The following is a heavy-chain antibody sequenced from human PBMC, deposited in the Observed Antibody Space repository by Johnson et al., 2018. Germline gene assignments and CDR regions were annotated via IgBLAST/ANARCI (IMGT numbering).Heavy chain of an antibody. CDR3: ARDWGLSSGYYGYFQH. D-gene: IGHD3-22*01. J-gene: IGHJ1*01. CDR2: ISGSGGST. Sequence: VQLVESGGGLVQPGGSLRLSCAASGFTFSSYAMSWVRQAPGKGLEWVSAISGSGGSTYYADSVKGRVTISRDNAKNSLYLQMNSLRAEDTAVYYCARDWGLSSGYYGYFQHGGQGTLVTVSS. V-gene: IGHV3-23*04. CDR1: GFTFSSYA.